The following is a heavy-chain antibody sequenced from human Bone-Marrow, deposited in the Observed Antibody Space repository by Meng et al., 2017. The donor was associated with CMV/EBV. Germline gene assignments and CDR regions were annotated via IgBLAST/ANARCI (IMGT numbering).Heavy chain of an antibody. CDR2: ISGSGGST. J-gene: IGHJ4*02. V-gene: IGHV3-23*01. D-gene: IGHD5-24*01. CDR3: TRWLPQKGYYFDY. Sequence: GESLKISCAASGFTFSSYAMSWVRQAPGKGLEWVSAISGSGGSTYYADSVKGRFTISRDNSKNTLYLQMNSLRAEDTAVYYCTRWLPQKGYYFDYWGQGTLVTVSS. CDR1: GFTFSSYA.